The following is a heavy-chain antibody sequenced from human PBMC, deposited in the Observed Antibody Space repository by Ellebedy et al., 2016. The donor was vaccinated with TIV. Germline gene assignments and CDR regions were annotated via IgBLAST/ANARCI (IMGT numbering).Heavy chain of an antibody. CDR1: GGSISSYY. D-gene: IGHD3-10*01. Sequence: GSLRLSXTVSGGSISSYYWSWIRQPPGKGLEWIGYIYYSGSTNYNPSLKSRVTMSVDTSKNQFSLKLSSVTAADTAVYYCARIGHLNYGSGSIWFDPWGQGTLVTVSS. V-gene: IGHV4-59*08. CDR2: IYYSGST. CDR3: ARIGHLNYGSGSIWFDP. J-gene: IGHJ5*02.